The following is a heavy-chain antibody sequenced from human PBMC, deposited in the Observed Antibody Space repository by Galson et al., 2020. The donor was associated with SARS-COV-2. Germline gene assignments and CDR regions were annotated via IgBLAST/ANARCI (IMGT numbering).Heavy chain of an antibody. CDR1: GYTFTSYY. CDR3: ARGTTVAGTANFDY. D-gene: IGHD6-19*01. V-gene: IGHV1-46*01. Sequence: ASVKVSCTASGYTFTSYYMHWVRQAPGQGPEWMGIINPSSASTSYTQKFQDRVTMTRDTSTSTVYMELSSLRSEDTAVYYCARGTTVAGTANFDYWGQGTLVTVSS. J-gene: IGHJ4*02. CDR2: INPSSAST.